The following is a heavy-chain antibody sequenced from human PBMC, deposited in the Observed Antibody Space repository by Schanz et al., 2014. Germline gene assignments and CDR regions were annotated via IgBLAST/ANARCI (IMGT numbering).Heavy chain of an antibody. D-gene: IGHD3-9*01. Sequence: QVQLVQSGAEVKKPGSSVKVSCKASGGTFSSSTLTWVRQAPGQGLEWMGRIIPILDKTNYAQKFQGRVTMTADKSTSTVYMEVICLRSGDTAVYYCAKVDRTRYYAMDVWGQGTTVTVSS. V-gene: IGHV1-69*08. CDR2: IIPILDKT. J-gene: IGHJ6*02. CDR1: GGTFSSST. CDR3: AKVDRTRYYAMDV.